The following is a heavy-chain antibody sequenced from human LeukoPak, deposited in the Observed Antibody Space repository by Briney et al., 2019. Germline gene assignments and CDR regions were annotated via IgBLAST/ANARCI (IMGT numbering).Heavy chain of an antibody. CDR2: INHSGST. D-gene: IGHD3-10*01. CDR1: GGSISSCY. Sequence: PSETLSLTCTVSGGSISSCYWSWIRQPPGKGLEWIGEINHSGSTNYNPSLKSRVTISVDTSKNQFSLELSSVTAADTAVYYCARGGLGYYGSGSYYNLWGQGTLVTVSS. V-gene: IGHV4-34*01. J-gene: IGHJ4*02. CDR3: ARGGLGYYGSGSYYNL.